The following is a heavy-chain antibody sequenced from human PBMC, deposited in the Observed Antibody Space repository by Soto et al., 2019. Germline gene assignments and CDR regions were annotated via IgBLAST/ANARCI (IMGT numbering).Heavy chain of an antibody. Sequence: QLQLQESGSGLVKPSQTLSLTCAVSGGSISSGGYSWSWTRQPPGKGLEWIGYIYHSGSSCYNPSLKSRVTISVDRSKNQFSLKLSSVTAADTAGDYCARVLDYWGQGTLVTVSS. V-gene: IGHV4-30-2*01. CDR1: GGSISSGGYS. J-gene: IGHJ4*02. CDR2: IYHSGSS. CDR3: ARVLDY.